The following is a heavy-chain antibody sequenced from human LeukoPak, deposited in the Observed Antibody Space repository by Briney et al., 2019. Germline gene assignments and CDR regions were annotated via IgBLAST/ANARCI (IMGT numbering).Heavy chain of an antibody. V-gene: IGHV1-18*01. Sequence: ASVKVSCKASVYTFTRYGISWVRQAPGQGLEWMGWISAYNANTNYAQKVQGRVTMTTDTSTSTAYMELRSLTSDDTAVYYCASDYGYYGSGSYLGYWGQGTLVTVSS. CDR2: ISAYNANT. CDR3: ASDYGYYGSGSYLGY. CDR1: VYTFTRYG. D-gene: IGHD3-10*01. J-gene: IGHJ4*02.